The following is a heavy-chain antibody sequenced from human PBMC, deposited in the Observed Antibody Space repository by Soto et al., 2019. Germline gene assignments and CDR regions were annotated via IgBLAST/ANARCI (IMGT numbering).Heavy chain of an antibody. CDR1: GFTFTTYA. CDR2: ISCSGSNT. CDR3: AKDFLGDNQYYFDY. J-gene: IGHJ4*02. D-gene: IGHD4-17*01. Sequence: PGGSLRLSCAASGFTFTTYAMSWVRQAPGKGLEWVAAISCSGSNTYYADSVKGRFTISRDNSKNTLYLQMNSLRAEDTAVYYCAKDFLGDNQYYFDYWGQGTLVTVSS. V-gene: IGHV3-23*01.